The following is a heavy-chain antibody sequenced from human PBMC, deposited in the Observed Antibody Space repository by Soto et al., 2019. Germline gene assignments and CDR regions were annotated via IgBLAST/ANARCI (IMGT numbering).Heavy chain of an antibody. CDR1: GFTLSSYT. CDR3: ARDLWEWLLVLDY. D-gene: IGHD3-3*01. V-gene: IGHV3-48*01. J-gene: IGHJ4*02. Sequence: PGGSLRLSCAASGFTLSSYTMSWVRQAPGKGLEWVSDISSSSSTTYYADSVKGRFTISRDNAKNSLYLQMNSLRAEDTAVYYCARDLWEWLLVLDYWGQGTLVTGSS. CDR2: ISSSSSTT.